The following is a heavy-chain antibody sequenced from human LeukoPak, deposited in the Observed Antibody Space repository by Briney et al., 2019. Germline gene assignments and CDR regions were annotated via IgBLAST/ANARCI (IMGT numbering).Heavy chain of an antibody. CDR3: AREGWQWLVHAFDI. CDR1: GGSISSGSYY. CDR2: IYTSGST. V-gene: IGHV4-61*02. J-gene: IGHJ3*02. Sequence: PSETLSLTCTVSGGSISSGSYYWSWIRQPAGKGLEWIGRIYTSGSTNYNPSLKSRVTISVDTSKNQFSLKLSSVTAADTAMYYCAREGWQWLVHAFDIWGQGTMVTVSS. D-gene: IGHD6-19*01.